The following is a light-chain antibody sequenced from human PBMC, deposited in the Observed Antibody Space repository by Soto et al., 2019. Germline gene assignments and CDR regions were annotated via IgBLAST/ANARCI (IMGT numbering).Light chain of an antibody. V-gene: IGLV2-14*01. CDR3: SSYTSSSIFYV. CDR2: DVS. CDR1: SSDVGGYNY. Sequence: QSALTQPASVSGSPGQSITISCTGTSSDVGGYNYVSWYQQHPGKATKLMIYDVSNRPSGVSNRFSGSKSGNTASLTISGLQAEDEADYYRSSYTSSSIFYVFGTGTKAPS. J-gene: IGLJ1*01.